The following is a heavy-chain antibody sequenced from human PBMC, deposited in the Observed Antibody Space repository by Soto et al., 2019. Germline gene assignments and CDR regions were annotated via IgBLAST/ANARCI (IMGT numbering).Heavy chain of an antibody. D-gene: IGHD3-22*01. CDR1: VYSFAGYW. CDR2: IDPSDSQT. V-gene: IGHV5-10-1*01. Sequence: GEAPEISCKGSVYSFAGYWITWVRQKPGKGLEWMGRIDPSDSQTYYSPSFRGHVTISVTKTITTVFLQWSSLRASDTAMYYCARQIYDSDTGPNFQYYFDSWGQGTPVTVS. J-gene: IGHJ4*02. CDR3: ARQIYDSDTGPNFQYYFDS.